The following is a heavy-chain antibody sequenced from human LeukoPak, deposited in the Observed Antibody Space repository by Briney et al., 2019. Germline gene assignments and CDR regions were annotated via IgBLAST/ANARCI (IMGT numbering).Heavy chain of an antibody. CDR2: ISHEGSNT. Sequence: PGGSLRLSCAASGFAFSTYEMNWVRQAPGKGLEWISIISHEGSNTNYADSVDGRFTISRDNAKNSVYLQMNSLRAEDTSVYYCAAFYYNSNPKAVWGQGTMVTVSS. J-gene: IGHJ3*01. CDR3: AAFYYNSNPKAV. V-gene: IGHV3-48*03. CDR1: GFAFSTYE. D-gene: IGHD3-22*01.